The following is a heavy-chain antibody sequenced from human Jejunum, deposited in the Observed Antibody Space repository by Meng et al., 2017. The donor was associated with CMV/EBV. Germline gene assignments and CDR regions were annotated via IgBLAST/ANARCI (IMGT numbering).Heavy chain of an antibody. J-gene: IGHJ4*02. CDR2: IYGGGST. D-gene: IGHD5-18*01. CDR1: GFTVSNSY. V-gene: IGHV3-66*01. Sequence: VQLVGSGGGVVQPGGSLRLSCAASGFTVSNSYMSWVRQAPGKGLEWVSVIYGGGSTYYADSVKGRFTISRDSSKNTLYLQMNSLRAEDTAVYYCAREGTTLVTYDYWGQGTLVTVSS. CDR3: AREGTTLVTYDY.